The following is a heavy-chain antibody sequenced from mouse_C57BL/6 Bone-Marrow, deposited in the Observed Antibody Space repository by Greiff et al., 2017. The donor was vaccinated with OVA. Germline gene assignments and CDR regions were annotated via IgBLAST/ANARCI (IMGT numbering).Heavy chain of an antibody. CDR2: IDPENGDT. J-gene: IGHJ1*03. D-gene: IGHD2-4*01. V-gene: IGHV14-4*01. Sequence: VQLQQSGAELVRPGASVTLSCTASGFNIKDDYMHWVKQRPEQGLEWIGWIDPENGDTEYASKFQGKAMITADTSSNTAYLQLSSLTSEDTAVYYCTTDYYGYFDDWGTGTTVTVSS. CDR1: GFNIKDDY. CDR3: TTDYYGYFDD.